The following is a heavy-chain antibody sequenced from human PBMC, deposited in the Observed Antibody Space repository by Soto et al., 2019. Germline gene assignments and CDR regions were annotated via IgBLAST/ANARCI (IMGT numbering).Heavy chain of an antibody. CDR1: GGSFSGYY. V-gene: IGHV4-34*01. J-gene: IGHJ6*02. CDR2: INHSGST. D-gene: IGHD6-19*01. Sequence: PSETLSLTCAVYGGSFSGYYWSWIRQPPGKGLEWIGEINHSGSTNYNPSLKSRVTISVDTSKNQFSLKLSSVTAADTAVYYCAGAGTDYYYGMDVRGQGTTVTVYS. CDR3: AGAGTDYYYGMDV.